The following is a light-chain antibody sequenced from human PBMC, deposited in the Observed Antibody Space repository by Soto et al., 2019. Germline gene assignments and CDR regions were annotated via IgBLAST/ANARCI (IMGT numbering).Light chain of an antibody. CDR2: EVS. V-gene: IGLV2-18*01. CDR3: SLYKSENDYV. Sequence: QSALTQPPSVSGSPGQSVTISCTGTSTDFVSYNRVSWYQQPPGTAPKLMIYEVSKRPSGVPDRFSGSKSGNTASLTISGLQAADEADYYCSLYKSENDYVFGTGTKVTVL. CDR1: STDFVSYNR. J-gene: IGLJ1*01.